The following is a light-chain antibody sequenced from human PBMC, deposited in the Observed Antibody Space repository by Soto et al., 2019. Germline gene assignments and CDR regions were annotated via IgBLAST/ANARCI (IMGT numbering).Light chain of an antibody. Sequence: EIVITQSPATLSVSRGEGATLSCRASQGIGSTLAWYQQKPGQTPRLLIYGASTRATGVPARFSGSGSGTDFTLTINSLQSEDFAVYYCQHYANWPLTFGGGTKVESK. CDR2: GAS. CDR1: QGIGST. CDR3: QHYANWPLT. J-gene: IGKJ4*01. V-gene: IGKV3-15*01.